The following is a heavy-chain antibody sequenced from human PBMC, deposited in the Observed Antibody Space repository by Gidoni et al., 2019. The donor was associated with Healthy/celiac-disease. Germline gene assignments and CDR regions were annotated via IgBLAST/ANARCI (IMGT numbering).Heavy chain of an antibody. CDR1: GGSISSSSYY. V-gene: IGHV4-39*01. CDR3: ARPRDRAFDY. Sequence: QLQLQESGPGLVKPSETLSLTCTVSGGSISSSSYYWGWIRQPPGKGLEWIGSIYYSGSTYYDPSLKSRVTISVDTSKNQFSLKLSSVTAADTAVYYCARPRDRAFDYWGQGTLVTVSS. CDR2: IYYSGST. D-gene: IGHD3-22*01. J-gene: IGHJ4*02.